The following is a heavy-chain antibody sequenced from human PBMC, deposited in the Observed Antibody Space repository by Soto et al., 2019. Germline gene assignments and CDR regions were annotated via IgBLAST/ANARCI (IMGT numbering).Heavy chain of an antibody. D-gene: IGHD3-22*01. Sequence: SETLSLTCTVSGGSISSYYWSWIRQPPGKGLEWIGYIYYSGSTNYNPSLKSRVTISVDTSKNQFSLKLSSVTAADTAVYYCARTRRINYYYSSGYYYYYYGMDVWGQGTTVTVSS. J-gene: IGHJ6*02. V-gene: IGHV4-59*01. CDR3: ARTRRINYYYSSGYYYYYYGMDV. CDR1: GGSISSYY. CDR2: IYYSGST.